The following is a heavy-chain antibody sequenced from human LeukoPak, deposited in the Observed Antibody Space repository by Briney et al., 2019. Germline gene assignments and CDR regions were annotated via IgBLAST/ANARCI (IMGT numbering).Heavy chain of an antibody. V-gene: IGHV4-61*02. D-gene: IGHD3-10*01. CDR1: GGSISSGSYY. CDR3: ARDNPYGSGTDY. CDR2: IYTSGST. J-gene: IGHJ4*02. Sequence: TLSLTRTVSGGSISSGSYYWSWIRQPAGKGLEWIGRIYTSGSTNYTPSLKSRVTISIDTSKNHFSLKLSSVTAADTAVYYCARDNPYGSGTDYWGQGTLVTVSS.